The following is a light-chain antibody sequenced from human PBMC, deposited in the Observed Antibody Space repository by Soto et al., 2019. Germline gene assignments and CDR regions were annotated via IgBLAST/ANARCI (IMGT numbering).Light chain of an antibody. CDR1: QTVGSF. V-gene: IGKV3-11*01. CDR2: DAS. J-gene: IGKJ5*01. Sequence: IVLTQSPATLSSSPGDRVTISCRASQTVGSFLGWYQQSPGKGPRLLVYDASNMATGVPARFSGSGSETDFTLTISSLQPEDFAVYYCQQRHNWPITFGQGTRLEIK. CDR3: QQRHNWPIT.